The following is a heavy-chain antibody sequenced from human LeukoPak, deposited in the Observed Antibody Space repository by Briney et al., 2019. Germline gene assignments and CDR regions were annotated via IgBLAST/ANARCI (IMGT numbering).Heavy chain of an antibody. V-gene: IGHV4-59*01. Sequence: SETLSLTCTVSGGSISSYYWSWIRQPPGKGLEWIGYIYYSGSTNYNPSLKSRVTISVDTSKNQFSLKLSSVTAADTAVYYCAREVHGATLNHYWYFDLWGRGTLVTVS. D-gene: IGHD1-26*01. CDR2: IYYSGST. CDR1: GGSISSYY. CDR3: AREVHGATLNHYWYFDL. J-gene: IGHJ2*01.